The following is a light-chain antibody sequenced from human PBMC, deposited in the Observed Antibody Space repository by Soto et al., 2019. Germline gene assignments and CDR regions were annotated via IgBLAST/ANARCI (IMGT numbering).Light chain of an antibody. CDR3: QQYNNYPET. J-gene: IGKJ1*01. V-gene: IGKV4-1*01. Sequence: DIVMTHTPDSLAVSRTERAPINCKSIQSVLYSSNNKNYLAWYQQKAGKAPKLLIYDASTLESGVPSRFSGSGSGTEFTLTITSLQPDDFATYYCQQYNNYPETSGQGPKVDI. CDR2: DAS. CDR1: QSVLYSSNNKNY.